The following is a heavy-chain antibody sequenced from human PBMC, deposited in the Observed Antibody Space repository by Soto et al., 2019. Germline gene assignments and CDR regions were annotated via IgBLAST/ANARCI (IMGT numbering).Heavy chain of an antibody. Sequence: PGGSLSLSCAASGFTFSSYAMHWVRQAPGKGLEWVAVISYDGSNKYYADSVKGRFTISRDNSKNTLYLQMNSLRAEDTAVYYCARGGPVTIFGVVPRNGMDVWGQGTTVTVSS. CDR1: GFTFSSYA. J-gene: IGHJ6*02. V-gene: IGHV3-30-3*01. D-gene: IGHD3-3*01. CDR2: ISYDGSNK. CDR3: ARGGPVTIFGVVPRNGMDV.